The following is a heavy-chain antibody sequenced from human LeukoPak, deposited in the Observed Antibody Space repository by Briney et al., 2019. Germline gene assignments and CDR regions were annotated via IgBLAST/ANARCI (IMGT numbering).Heavy chain of an antibody. CDR2: ISYDGSNK. D-gene: IGHD6-13*01. J-gene: IGHJ4*02. CDR1: GFTFSSYG. CDR3: AKEKIPIDWRAAAGGIDY. Sequence: GGSLRLSCAASGFTFSSYGMHWVRQAPGKGLEWVAVISYDGSNKYYADSVKGRFTISRDNSKNTLYLQMNSLRAEDTAVYYCAKEKIPIDWRAAAGGIDYWGQGTLVTVSS. V-gene: IGHV3-30*18.